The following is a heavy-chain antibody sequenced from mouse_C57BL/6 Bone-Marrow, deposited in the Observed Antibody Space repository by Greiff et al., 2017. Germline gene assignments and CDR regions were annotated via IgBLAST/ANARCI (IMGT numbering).Heavy chain of an antibody. V-gene: IGHV1-64*01. D-gene: IGHD1-1*01. J-gene: IGHJ1*03. Sequence: QVQLQQPGAELVKPGASVTLSCKASGYTFTSYWMRWVKQRPGQGLAWIGMIHPNSGSTNYNEKFKSKATLTVDKSSSTAYMQLSSLTSEDSAVYYCARGTTVGDWYFDVWGTGTTVTVSS. CDR2: IHPNSGST. CDR1: GYTFTSYW. CDR3: ARGTTVGDWYFDV.